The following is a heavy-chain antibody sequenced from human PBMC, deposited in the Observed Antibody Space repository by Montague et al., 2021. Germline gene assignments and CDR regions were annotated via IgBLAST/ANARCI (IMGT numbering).Heavy chain of an antibody. D-gene: IGHD6-13*01. CDR1: GASITSNIYY. Sequence: SETLSLTRTVSGASITSNIYYWGWTRQSPGKGLEWIGSIYYSGNSFYQPSLKSRITMAADTSKNQFSLKLSSVTAADTAIYYCARVFSSWYVGWFDPWGQGTLVTVSS. CDR3: ARVFSSWYVGWFDP. V-gene: IGHV4-39*07. J-gene: IGHJ5*02. CDR2: IYYSGNS.